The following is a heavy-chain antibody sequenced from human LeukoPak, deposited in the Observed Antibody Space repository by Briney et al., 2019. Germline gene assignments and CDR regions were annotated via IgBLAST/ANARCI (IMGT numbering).Heavy chain of an antibody. V-gene: IGHV4-59*01. J-gene: IGHJ5*02. CDR3: ARELGGSSSWYRWFDP. CDR2: IYYSGST. D-gene: IGHD6-13*01. Sequence: PSETLSLTCTVSGGSISSYYWSWIRQPPGQGLEWIGYIYYSGSTNYNPSLKSRVTISVDTSKNQFSLKLSSVTAADTAVYYCARELGGSSSWYRWFDPWGQGTLVTVSS. CDR1: GGSISSYY.